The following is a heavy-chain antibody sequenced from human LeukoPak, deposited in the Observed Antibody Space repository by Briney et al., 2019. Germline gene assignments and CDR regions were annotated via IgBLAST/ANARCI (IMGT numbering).Heavy chain of an antibody. J-gene: IGHJ6*03. Sequence: PGGSLRLSCAASGFTFSSYSMNWVRQAPGKGLGWVSPISSSSSYIYYADSVKGRFTISRDNAKNSLYLQMNSLRAEDTAVYYCARASGGGCYYYYMDVWGKGTTLTVSS. CDR1: GFTFSSYS. CDR2: ISSSSSYI. D-gene: IGHD6-19*01. CDR3: ARASGGGCYYYYMDV. V-gene: IGHV3-21*01.